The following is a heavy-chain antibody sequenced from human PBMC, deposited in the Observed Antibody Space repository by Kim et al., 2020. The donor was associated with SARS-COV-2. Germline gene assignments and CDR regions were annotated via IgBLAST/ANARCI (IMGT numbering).Heavy chain of an antibody. CDR2: ISGTDDST. J-gene: IGHJ1*01. V-gene: IGHV3-23*01. CDR1: GFTYSAYA. CDR3: AKHFESSGSEFQS. Sequence: GGSLRLSCAASGFTYSAYAMSWVRQAPGKGLEWVSGISGTDDSTYYADSVKGRFIISRDNSKNTLHLQTNSLRAEDTAVYYCAKHFESSGSEFQSWGQGTLVTVTS. D-gene: IGHD3-22*01.